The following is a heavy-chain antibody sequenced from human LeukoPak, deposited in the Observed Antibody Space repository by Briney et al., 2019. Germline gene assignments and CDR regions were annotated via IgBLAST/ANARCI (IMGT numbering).Heavy chain of an antibody. D-gene: IGHD3-9*01. CDR3: AKDYYDILTGYVFDY. Sequence: PGGSLRLSCAASGFTFDDYAMHWVRQAPGKGLEWVSLISWDGGSTYYADSVKGRFTISRDNSKNTLYLQMNSLRAEDTAVYYCAKDYYDILTGYVFDYWGQGTLVTVSS. CDR1: GFTFDDYA. V-gene: IGHV3-43D*03. CDR2: ISWDGGST. J-gene: IGHJ4*02.